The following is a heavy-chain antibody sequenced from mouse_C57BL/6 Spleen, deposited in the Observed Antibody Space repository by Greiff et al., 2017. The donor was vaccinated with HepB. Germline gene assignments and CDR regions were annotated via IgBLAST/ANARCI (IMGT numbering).Heavy chain of an antibody. CDR2: ISYDGSN. Sequence: EVKLQESGPGLVKPSQSLSLTCSVTGYSITSGYYWNWIRQFPGNKLEWMGYISYDGSNNYNPSLKNRISITRDTSKNQFFLKLNSVTTEDTATYYCAREGDGSSYDYFDYWGQGTTLTVSS. D-gene: IGHD1-1*01. J-gene: IGHJ2*01. CDR3: AREGDGSSYDYFDY. V-gene: IGHV3-6*01. CDR1: GYSITSGYY.